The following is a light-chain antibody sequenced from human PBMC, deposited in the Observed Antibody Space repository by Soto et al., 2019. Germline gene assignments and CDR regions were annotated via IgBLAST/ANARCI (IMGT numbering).Light chain of an antibody. CDR2: AAS. CDR3: QQLSSYPLT. V-gene: IGKV1-9*01. Sequence: LTQSQSSLSAALGDRVTINCRASQVIATHVAWYQQKPGQAPNLLIYAASTLQSGVPSRFSGGGSGTDFTLTISSLQPEDFATYDCQQLSSYPLTSCGGTKVDIK. J-gene: IGKJ4*01. CDR1: QVIATH.